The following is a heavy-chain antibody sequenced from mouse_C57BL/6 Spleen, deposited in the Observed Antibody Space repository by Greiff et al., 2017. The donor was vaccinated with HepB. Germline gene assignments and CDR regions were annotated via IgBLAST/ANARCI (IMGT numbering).Heavy chain of an antibody. D-gene: IGHD2-5*01. CDR1: GYTFTDYN. Sequence: EVQLQQSGPELVKPGASVKMSCKASGYTFTDYNMHWVKQSHGKSLEWIGYINPNNGGTSYNQKFKGKATLTVNMSSSTAYMELRSLTSEDSAVYYCARRDYYSNYAMDYWGQGTSVTVSS. J-gene: IGHJ4*01. CDR3: ARRDYYSNYAMDY. CDR2: INPNNGGT. V-gene: IGHV1-22*01.